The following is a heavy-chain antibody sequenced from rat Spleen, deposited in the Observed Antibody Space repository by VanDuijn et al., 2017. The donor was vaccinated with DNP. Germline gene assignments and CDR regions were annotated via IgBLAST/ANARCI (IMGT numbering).Heavy chain of an antibody. Sequence: EVQLVESGGGLVQPGRSLKLFCAASGFTFSDYYMAWVRQAPTKGLEWVASISYDGGSTYYRDSVKGRFTISRDNAKSSLYLQMDSLRSEDTATYYCTTYTTGITVRYAMDAWGQGTSVTVSS. V-gene: IGHV5-20*01. CDR1: GFTFSDYY. J-gene: IGHJ4*01. CDR2: ISYDGGST. D-gene: IGHD1-9*01. CDR3: TTYTTGITVRYAMDA.